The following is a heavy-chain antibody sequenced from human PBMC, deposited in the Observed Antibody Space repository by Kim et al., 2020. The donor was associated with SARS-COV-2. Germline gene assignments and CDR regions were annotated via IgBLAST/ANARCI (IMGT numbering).Heavy chain of an antibody. CDR3: ARAAAGTEGYFQH. V-gene: IGHV1-46*01. J-gene: IGHJ1*01. Sequence: ASVKVSYKASGYTFTSYYMHWVRQAPGQGLEWMGIINPSGGSTSYAQKFQGRVTMTRDTSTSTVYMELSSLRSEDTAVYYCARAAAGTEGYFQHWGQGTLVTVSS. CDR2: INPSGGST. CDR1: GYTFTSYY. D-gene: IGHD6-13*01.